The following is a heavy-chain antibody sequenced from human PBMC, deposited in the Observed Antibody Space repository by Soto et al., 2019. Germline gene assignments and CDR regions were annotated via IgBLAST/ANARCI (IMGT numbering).Heavy chain of an antibody. CDR3: ARSISPYYFDY. CDR2: INAGNGNT. J-gene: IGHJ4*02. V-gene: IGHV1-3*01. D-gene: IGHD6-6*01. CDR1: GYTFTSYA. Sequence: ASVKVSCKASGYTFTSYAMHWVRQAPGQRLEWMGWINAGNGNTKYSQKFQGRVTITRDTSASTAYMELSSLRSEDTAVYYCARSISPYYFDYWGQGTLVTVSS.